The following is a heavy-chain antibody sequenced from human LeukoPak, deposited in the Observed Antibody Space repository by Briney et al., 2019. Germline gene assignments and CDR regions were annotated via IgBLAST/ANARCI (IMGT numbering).Heavy chain of an antibody. V-gene: IGHV3-48*01. CDR2: ISSSSTAI. J-gene: IGHJ5*02. CDR3: ARESVQQLSP. D-gene: IGHD6-13*01. CDR1: GFTFSTYS. Sequence: GGSLRLSCAASGFTFSTYSMNWVRQAPGKGLEWISYISSSSTAIYYADPVKGRFTISRDNAKSSLYLQMNSLRAEDTAVYYCARESVQQLSPWGQGALVTVSS.